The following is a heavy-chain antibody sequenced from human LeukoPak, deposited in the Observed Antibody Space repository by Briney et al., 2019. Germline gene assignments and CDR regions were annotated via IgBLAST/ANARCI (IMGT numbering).Heavy chain of an antibody. CDR3: ARDLFYDFWSGSYDY. CDR1: GYTFTGYY. CDR2: INLNSGGT. J-gene: IGHJ4*02. Sequence: ASVKVSCKASGYTFTGYYMHWVRQAPGQGLEWMGWINLNSGGTNYAQKFQGRVTMTRDTSISTAYMELSRLRSDDTAVYYCARDLFYDFWSGSYDYWGQGTLVTVSS. D-gene: IGHD3-3*01. V-gene: IGHV1-2*02.